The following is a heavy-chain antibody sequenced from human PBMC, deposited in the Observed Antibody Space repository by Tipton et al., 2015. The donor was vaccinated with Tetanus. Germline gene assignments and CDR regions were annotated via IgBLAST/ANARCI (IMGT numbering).Heavy chain of an antibody. J-gene: IGHJ3*01. CDR2: INEGGST. CDR3: ARWIGVIPVTGNDAFDV. Sequence: TLSLTCTVSGASLRGGDYYWSWIRQSPGKGLEWIREINEGGSTNYNPSLESRVSISVDTSKHRFSLKVNSVIAADTATYYCARWIGVIPVTGNDAFDVWGPGAMVTVSS. CDR1: GASLRGGDYY. D-gene: IGHD3-16*01. V-gene: IGHV4-30-4*01.